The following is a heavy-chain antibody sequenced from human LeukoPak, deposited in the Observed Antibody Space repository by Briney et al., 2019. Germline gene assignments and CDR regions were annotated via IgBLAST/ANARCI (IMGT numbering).Heavy chain of an antibody. V-gene: IGHV3-7*01. J-gene: IGHJ6*03. CDR2: IKQDGSEK. CDR1: GFTFSSYW. Sequence: GGSLRLSCAASGFTFSSYWMSWVRQAPGKGLEWVANIKQDGSEKYYVESVKGRFTISRDNAKNSLYLQMNSLRAEDTAVYYCARGTWAVVITDYYYYMDVWGKGTTVTVSS. CDR3: ARGTWAVVITDYYYYMDV. D-gene: IGHD3-22*01.